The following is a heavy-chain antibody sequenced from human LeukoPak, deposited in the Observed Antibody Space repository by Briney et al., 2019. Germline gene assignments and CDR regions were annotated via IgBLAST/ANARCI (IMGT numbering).Heavy chain of an antibody. CDR3: ARALPGGGYYYYYYYGMDV. Sequence: PSETLSLTCTVSGGSISSYYWSWIRQPPGMGLEWIGYIYYSGSTNYNPSLKSRVTISVDTSKNQFSLKLSSVTAADAAVYYCARALPGGGYYYYYYYGMDVWGQGTTVTVSS. J-gene: IGHJ6*02. V-gene: IGHV4-59*01. D-gene: IGHD3-22*01. CDR1: GGSISSYY. CDR2: IYYSGST.